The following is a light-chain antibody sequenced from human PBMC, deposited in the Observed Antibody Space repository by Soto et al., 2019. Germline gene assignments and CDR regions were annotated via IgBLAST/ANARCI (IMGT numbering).Light chain of an antibody. Sequence: QSALTQPASVSGSPGQSITISCTGTSSDIGRYKYVSWYQHHPGTAPKLMIYDVTNRPSGVSNRFSGSKSGNTASLTISGLQAEDEGDYYCTSYASSSTPVVFGGGTKLTVL. V-gene: IGLV2-14*03. CDR3: TSYASSSTPVV. CDR1: SSDIGRYKY. CDR2: DVT. J-gene: IGLJ2*01.